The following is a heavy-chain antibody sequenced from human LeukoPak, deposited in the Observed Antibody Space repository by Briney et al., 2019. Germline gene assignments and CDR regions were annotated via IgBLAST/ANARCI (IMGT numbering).Heavy chain of an antibody. V-gene: IGHV3-30*18. CDR3: AKILPDTVTADY. CDR2: ISYDGSNK. J-gene: IGHJ4*02. D-gene: IGHD4-11*01. Sequence: GGSLRLSCAASGFTFSSYGMYWVRQAPGKGLEWVAVISYDGSNKYYADSVKGRFTISRDNSKNTLYLQMNSLRAEDTAVYYCAKILPDTVTADYWGQGTLVTVSS. CDR1: GFTFSSYG.